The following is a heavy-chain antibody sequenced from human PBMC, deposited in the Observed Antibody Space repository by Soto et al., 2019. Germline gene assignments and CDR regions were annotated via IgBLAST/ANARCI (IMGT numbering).Heavy chain of an antibody. CDR1: GYTFTSYG. CDR3: ARVWSGIVGGSPPSYYCYGQEV. J-gene: IGHJ6*02. D-gene: IGHD1-26*01. Sequence: ASAKVSCKASGYTFTSYGISWVRQAPGQGLEWMGWISAYNGNTNYAQKLQGRVTMTTDTSTSTAYMELRSLRSDDTAVYYCARVWSGIVGGSPPSYYCYGQEVWSQGSTVTVS. CDR2: ISAYNGNT. V-gene: IGHV1-18*01.